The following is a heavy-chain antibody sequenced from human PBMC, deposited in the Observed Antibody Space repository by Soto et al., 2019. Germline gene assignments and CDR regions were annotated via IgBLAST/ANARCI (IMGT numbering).Heavy chain of an antibody. V-gene: IGHV4-4*07. Sequence: QVQLQESGPGLVKPSETLSLTCTVSGGSISSYYWSWIRQPAGKGLEWIGRNYTSGSTNYNPSLKSRVTMSVDTSRNQFSLKLSSVTAADTAVYYCARAQYSSSLLGWFDPWGQGTLVTVSS. D-gene: IGHD6-13*01. J-gene: IGHJ5*02. CDR1: GGSISSYY. CDR2: NYTSGST. CDR3: ARAQYSSSLLGWFDP.